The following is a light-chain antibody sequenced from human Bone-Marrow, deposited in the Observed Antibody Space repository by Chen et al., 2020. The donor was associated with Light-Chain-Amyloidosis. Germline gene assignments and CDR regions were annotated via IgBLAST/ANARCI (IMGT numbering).Light chain of an antibody. CDR1: SGRIASNY. CDR2: EDN. Sequence: NFMLTQPHSVSQSPGKTVTLPCTGSSGRIASNYVQWYQQRPGSAPTTVIFEDNHRPSGVPDRFSGSIDSSSNSASLPISGLKTEDEADYYCQSYDSSNQGVVFGRGTKLTVL. J-gene: IGLJ2*01. CDR3: QSYDSSNQGVV. V-gene: IGLV6-57*02.